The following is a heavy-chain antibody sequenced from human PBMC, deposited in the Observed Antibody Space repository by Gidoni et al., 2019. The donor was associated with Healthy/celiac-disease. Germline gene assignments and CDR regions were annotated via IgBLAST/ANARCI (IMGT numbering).Heavy chain of an antibody. CDR2: IWYDGSNK. CDR1: GFTFSSYG. CDR3: ARDPEETYYFDY. V-gene: IGHV3-33*01. Sequence: QVQLVESGGGVVQPGRSLRLSCAASGFTFSSYGMHWVRQAPGKGLEWVAVIWYDGSNKYYADSVKGRFTISRDNSKNTLYLQMNSLRAEDTAVYYCARDPEETYYFDYWGQGTLVTVSS. J-gene: IGHJ4*02.